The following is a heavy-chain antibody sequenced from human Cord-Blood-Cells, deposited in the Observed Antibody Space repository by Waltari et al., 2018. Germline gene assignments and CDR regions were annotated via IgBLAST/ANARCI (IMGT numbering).Heavy chain of an antibody. V-gene: IGHV4-34*01. CDR3: ARGGGVEYFQH. D-gene: IGHD3-10*01. CDR2: INHSGST. J-gene: IGHJ1*01. CDR1: GGSFSGYY. Sequence: QVQLQQWGAGLLKPSETLSLTCAVYGGSFSGYYWSWIRQPPGKGLEWIGEINHSGSTNYNPSLRSRVTISVDTSKNQFSLKLSSVTAADTAVYYCARGGGVEYFQHWGQGTLVTVSS.